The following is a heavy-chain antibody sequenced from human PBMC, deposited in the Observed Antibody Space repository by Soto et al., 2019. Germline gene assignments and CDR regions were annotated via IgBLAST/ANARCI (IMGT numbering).Heavy chain of an antibody. D-gene: IGHD4-17*01. Sequence: QVQLVESGGGVVQPGRSLRLSCAASGFTFSSYGMHWVRQAPGKGLEWVAVISYDGSNKYYADSVKGRFTISRDNSMNTLYLQMNSLRAEDTAVYYCAKADYVNAFDIWGQGTMVTVSS. CDR2: ISYDGSNK. J-gene: IGHJ3*02. CDR3: AKADYVNAFDI. CDR1: GFTFSSYG. V-gene: IGHV3-30*18.